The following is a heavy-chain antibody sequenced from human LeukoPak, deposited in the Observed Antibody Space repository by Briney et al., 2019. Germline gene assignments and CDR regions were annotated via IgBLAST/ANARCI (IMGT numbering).Heavy chain of an antibody. D-gene: IGHD3-10*01. CDR1: GFTFDDYG. CDR3: AIDGYTYYGSGTSFGYYYMDV. V-gene: IGHV3-20*04. CDR2: INWNGGST. J-gene: IGHJ6*03. Sequence: GGSLRLSCAASGFTFDDYGMSWVRQAPGKGLEWVSGINWNGGSTGYADSVKGRFTISRDNAKNSLYLQMNSLRAEDTAVYYCAIDGYTYYGSGTSFGYYYMDVWGKGTTVTISS.